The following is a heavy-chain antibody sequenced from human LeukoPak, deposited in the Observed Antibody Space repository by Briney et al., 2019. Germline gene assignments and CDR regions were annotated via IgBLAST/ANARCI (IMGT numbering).Heavy chain of an antibody. V-gene: IGHV1-46*01. CDR1: GYTFTGYY. CDR2: INPSGGST. J-gene: IGHJ4*02. D-gene: IGHD2-21*02. Sequence: GASVKVSCKASGYTFTGYYMHWVRQAPGQGLEWMGIINPSGGSTSYAQKFQGRVTMTRDTSTSTVYMELSSLRSEDTAVYYCATQLRRQVVTATLDYWGQGTLVTVSS. CDR3: ATQLRRQVVTATLDY.